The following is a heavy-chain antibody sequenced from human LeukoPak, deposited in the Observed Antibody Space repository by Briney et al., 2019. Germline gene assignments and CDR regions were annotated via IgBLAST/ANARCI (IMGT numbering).Heavy chain of an antibody. Sequence: SETLSLTCTVSGGSISSGTYYWSWIRQPAGKGLEWIGRIYTSGSTNYNPSLKSRVTISVDTSKNQFSLKLSSVTAADTAVYYCARAYSSSWYHNWFDPWGQGTLVTVSS. CDR2: IYTSGST. CDR1: GGSISSGTYY. CDR3: ARAYSSSWYHNWFDP. V-gene: IGHV4-61*02. J-gene: IGHJ5*02. D-gene: IGHD6-13*01.